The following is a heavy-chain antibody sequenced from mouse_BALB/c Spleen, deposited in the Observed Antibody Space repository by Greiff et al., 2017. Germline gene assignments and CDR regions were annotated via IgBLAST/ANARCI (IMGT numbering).Heavy chain of an antibody. CDR3: ARSAGTRDYFDY. D-gene: IGHD4-1*01. J-gene: IGHJ2*01. Sequence: VQLKQSGPSLVKPSQTLSLTCSVTGDSITSGYWNWIRKFPGNKLEYMGYISYSGSTYYNPSLKSRISITRDTSKNQYYLQLNSVTTEDTATYYCARSAGTRDYFDYWGQGTTLTVSS. CDR1: GDSITSGY. CDR2: ISYSGST. V-gene: IGHV3-8*02.